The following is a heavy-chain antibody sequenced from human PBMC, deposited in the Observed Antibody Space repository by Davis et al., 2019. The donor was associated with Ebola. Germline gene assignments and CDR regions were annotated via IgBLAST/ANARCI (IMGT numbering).Heavy chain of an antibody. V-gene: IGHV1-69*05. Sequence: AASVKVSCKASGYTFTSYGISWVRQAPGQGLEWMGGIIPIFGTANYAQKFQERVTITRDMSTSTAYMELSSLRSEDTAVYYCAADAALPPPGLSYYYYYGMDVWGQGTTVTVSS. CDR3: AADAALPPPGLSYYYYYGMDV. CDR2: IIPIFGTA. CDR1: GYTFTSYG. D-gene: IGHD6-25*01. J-gene: IGHJ6*02.